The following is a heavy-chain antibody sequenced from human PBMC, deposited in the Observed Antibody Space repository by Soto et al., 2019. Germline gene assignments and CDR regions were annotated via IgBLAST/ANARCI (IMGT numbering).Heavy chain of an antibody. J-gene: IGHJ5*02. CDR3: ARDRVNDSTTGRYDP. D-gene: IGHD3-22*01. Sequence: ASVKVSCKASGYTFTSYAMHWVRQAPGQRLEWMGWINAGNGNTKYSQKFQGRVTITRDTSASTAYMDLNSLRSEDTAVYYCARDRVNDSTTGRYDPWGQGTLVNVSS. CDR2: INAGNGNT. V-gene: IGHV1-3*01. CDR1: GYTFTSYA.